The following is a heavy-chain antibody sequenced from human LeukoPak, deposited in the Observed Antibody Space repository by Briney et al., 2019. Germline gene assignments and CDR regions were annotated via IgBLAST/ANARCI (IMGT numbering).Heavy chain of an antibody. D-gene: IGHD3-3*02. CDR1: GFTFSSYS. CDR3: ASLARDY. CDR2: ISSSSSYI. V-gene: IGHV3-21*04. Sequence: GGSLRLSCAASGFTFSSYSMNWVCQAPGKGLEWVSSISSSSSYIYYADSVKGRFTVSRDNSKNMLFLRMNSLRVEDTAVYFCASLARDYWGQGTQVSVSS. J-gene: IGHJ4*02.